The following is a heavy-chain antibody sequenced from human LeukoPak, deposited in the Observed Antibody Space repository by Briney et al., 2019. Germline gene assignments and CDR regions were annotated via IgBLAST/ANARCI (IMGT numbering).Heavy chain of an antibody. CDR2: ISAYNGNT. Sequence: ASVKVSCKASGYTFTSYGISWVRHAPGQGLEWMGWISAYNGNTNYAQKLQGRVTMTTDTSTSTAYMELRSLRSDDTAVYYCARAQDIVVVPAAIPIGYFDYWGQRTLVTVSS. CDR3: ARAQDIVVVPAAIPIGYFDY. D-gene: IGHD2-2*02. V-gene: IGHV1-18*01. CDR1: GYTFTSYG. J-gene: IGHJ4*02.